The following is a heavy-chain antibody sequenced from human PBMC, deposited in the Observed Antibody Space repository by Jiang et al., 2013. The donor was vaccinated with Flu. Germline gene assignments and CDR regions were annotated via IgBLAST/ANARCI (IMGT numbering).Heavy chain of an antibody. J-gene: IGHJ3*02. CDR2: IYPGDSDT. V-gene: IGHV5-51*01. CDR1: GYSFTSYW. Sequence: VQLVESGAEVKKPGESLKISCKGSGYSFTSYWIGWVRQMPGKGLEWMGIIYPGDSDTRYSPSFQGQVTISADKSISTAYLQWSSLKASDTAMYYCARHLSTRYFDWLVTSSTSDDAFDIWGQGTMVTVSS. D-gene: IGHD3-9*01. CDR3: ARHLSTRYFDWLVTSSTSDDAFDI.